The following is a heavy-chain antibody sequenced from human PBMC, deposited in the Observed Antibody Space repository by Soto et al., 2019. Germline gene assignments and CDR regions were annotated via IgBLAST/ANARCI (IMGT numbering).Heavy chain of an antibody. J-gene: IGHJ4*02. CDR1: GGTFSSYA. CDR3: AKDILEYSSSSLVDY. D-gene: IGHD6-6*01. Sequence: SVKVSCKASGGTFSSYAISWVRQAPGQGLEWMGGIIPIFGTANYAQKFQGRVTITADESTSTAYMELSSLRSEDTALYYCAKDILEYSSSSLVDYWGQGTLVTVSS. CDR2: IIPIFGTA. V-gene: IGHV1-69*13.